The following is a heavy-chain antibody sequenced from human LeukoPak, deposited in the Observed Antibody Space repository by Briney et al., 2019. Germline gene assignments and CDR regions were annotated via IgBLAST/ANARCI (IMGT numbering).Heavy chain of an antibody. J-gene: IGHJ4*02. CDR2: ISSSGST. CDR3: ARVGRGDHTWGSYYCDH. D-gene: IGHD3-16*01. CDR1: GDSFSSYH. Sequence: SATLSLTCTVSGDSFSSYHWSWLRQHPRNGLEWLGYISSSGSTSYNPSLKSRVTISVDTSKKQFSLKLSSVTAADTAVYYCARVGRGDHTWGSYYCDHWGQGTLVSVSS. V-gene: IGHV4-59*01.